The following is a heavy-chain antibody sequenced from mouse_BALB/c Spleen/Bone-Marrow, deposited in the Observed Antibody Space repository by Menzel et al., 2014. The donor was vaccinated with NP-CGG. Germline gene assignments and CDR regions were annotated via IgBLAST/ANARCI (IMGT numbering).Heavy chain of an antibody. CDR1: GFTFSTYA. V-gene: IGHV5-9-4*01. CDR3: ARDGYGSSD. CDR2: ISSGGSYT. Sequence: EVQLVESGGVLVKPGGSLKLSCAASGFTFSTYAMSWVRQSPEKRLEWVAEISSGGSYTYYPDTETGRFTISRDNAKNTLYLEMSSLRSEDTAMYYCARDGYGSSDWGQGALVTVSA. D-gene: IGHD1-1*01. J-gene: IGHJ3*01.